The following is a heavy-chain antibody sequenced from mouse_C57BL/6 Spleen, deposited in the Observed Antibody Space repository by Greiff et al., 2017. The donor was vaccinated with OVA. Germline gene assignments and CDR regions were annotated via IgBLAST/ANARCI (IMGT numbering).Heavy chain of an antibody. V-gene: IGHV5-17*01. CDR3: ARRDDYDDWGYCDV. CDR2: ISSGSSTI. J-gene: IGHJ1*03. D-gene: IGHD2-4*01. CDR1: GFTFSDYG. Sequence: EVQVVESGGGLVKPGGSLKLSCAASGFTFSDYGMHWVRQAPEKGLEWVAYISSGSSTIYYADTVKGRFTISRDNAKNTLFLQMTSLRSEDTAMYYGARRDDYDDWGYCDVWGTGTTVTVSA.